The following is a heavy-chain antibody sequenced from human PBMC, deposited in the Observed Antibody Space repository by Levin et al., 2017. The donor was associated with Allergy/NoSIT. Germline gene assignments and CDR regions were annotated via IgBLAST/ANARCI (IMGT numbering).Heavy chain of an antibody. CDR2: ISDTGYTT. V-gene: IGHV3-11*01. CDR3: ARGGYCSSTSCYLVEY. J-gene: IGHJ4*02. D-gene: IGHD2-2*01. Sequence: SCAASGFTFSDYYMSWIRQAPGKGLEWVSYISDTGYTTYYADSVKGRFTISRDNADHSLSLQMNSLRAEDTAVYYCARGGYCSSTSCYLVEYWGQGTLVTVSS. CDR1: GFTFSDYY.